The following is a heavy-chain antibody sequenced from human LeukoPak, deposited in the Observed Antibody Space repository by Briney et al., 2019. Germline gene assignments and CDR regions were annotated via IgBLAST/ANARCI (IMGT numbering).Heavy chain of an antibody. J-gene: IGHJ4*02. CDR1: GFTFSSYG. D-gene: IGHD1-14*01. V-gene: IGHV3-74*03. CDR3: TSGIGTYDY. CDR2: ISKDGGST. Sequence: GGSLRLSCAASGFTFSSYGMHWARQDAGKRLVWVAGISKDGGSTEYADFVKGRCTISRDNAKNTLYLQMNSLTVDDTAVYYCTSGIGTYDYWGLGAQVTVSS.